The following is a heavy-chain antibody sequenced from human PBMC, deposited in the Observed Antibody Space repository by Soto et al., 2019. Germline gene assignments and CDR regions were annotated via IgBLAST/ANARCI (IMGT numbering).Heavy chain of an antibody. D-gene: IGHD3-9*01. V-gene: IGHV4-31*03. J-gene: IGHJ4*02. CDR3: AGGYYDILTGPLDY. Sequence: TSETLSLTCTVSCGSISSGGYYWSWIRQHPGKGLEWIGYIYYSGSTYYNPSLKSRVTISVDTSKNQFSLKLSSVTAADTAVYYCAGGYYDILTGPLDYWGQGTLVTVSS. CDR2: IYYSGST. CDR1: CGSISSGGYY.